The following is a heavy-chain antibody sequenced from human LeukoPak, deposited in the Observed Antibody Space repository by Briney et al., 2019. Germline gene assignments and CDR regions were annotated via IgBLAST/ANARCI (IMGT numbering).Heavy chain of an antibody. Sequence: GGSLRLSCAASGFTFSSYWMSWVRQAPGKGLEWVANIKQDGSEKYYVDSVKGRFTISRDNSKNTLYLQMNSLRAEDTAVYYCAKERYSYGPQDIDYWGQGTLVTVSS. CDR1: GFTFSSYW. V-gene: IGHV3-7*03. CDR3: AKERYSYGPQDIDY. CDR2: IKQDGSEK. J-gene: IGHJ4*02. D-gene: IGHD5-18*01.